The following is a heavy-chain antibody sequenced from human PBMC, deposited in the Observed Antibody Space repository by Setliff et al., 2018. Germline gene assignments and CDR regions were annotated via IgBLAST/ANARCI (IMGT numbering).Heavy chain of an antibody. D-gene: IGHD3-3*01. Sequence: SETLSLTCAVYGGSFSGYYWSWIRQPPGKGLEWIGEINHSGSTNYNPSLKSRVTILLDTSKNQFSLTLTSVTAADTAVYYCARMTGFQYIDVWGKGTTVTVSS. CDR2: INHSGST. V-gene: IGHV4-34*01. CDR3: ARMTGFQYIDV. J-gene: IGHJ6*03. CDR1: GGSFSGYY.